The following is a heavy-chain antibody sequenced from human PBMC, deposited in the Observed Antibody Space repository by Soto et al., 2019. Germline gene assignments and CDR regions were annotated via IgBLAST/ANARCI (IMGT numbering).Heavy chain of an antibody. CDR3: ASHYGDYIYYYYGMDV. J-gene: IGHJ6*02. CDR2: IIPIFGTA. D-gene: IGHD4-17*01. CDR1: GGTFSSYA. Sequence: QVQLVQSGAEVKKPGSSVKVSCKASGGTFSSYAISWVRQAPGQGLEWMGGIIPIFGTANYAQKFQGRVTITADESTSTADMELSSLRSEDTAVYYCASHYGDYIYYYYGMDVWGQGTTVTVSS. V-gene: IGHV1-69*12.